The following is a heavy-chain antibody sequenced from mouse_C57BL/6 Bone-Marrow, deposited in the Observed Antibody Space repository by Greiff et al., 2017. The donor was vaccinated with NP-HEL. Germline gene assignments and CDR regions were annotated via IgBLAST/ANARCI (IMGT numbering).Heavy chain of an antibody. CDR1: GYTFTSYW. CDR3: AIEITTVVNFDY. D-gene: IGHD1-1*01. J-gene: IGHJ2*01. Sequence: QVQLQQPGAELVKPGASVKVSSKASGYTFTSYWMHWVKQRPGQGLEWIGRIHPSDSDTNYNQQFKGKATLTVDKSSSTAYMQLSSLTSEDSAVYYCAIEITTVVNFDYWGQGTTLTVSS. V-gene: IGHV1-74*01. CDR2: IHPSDSDT.